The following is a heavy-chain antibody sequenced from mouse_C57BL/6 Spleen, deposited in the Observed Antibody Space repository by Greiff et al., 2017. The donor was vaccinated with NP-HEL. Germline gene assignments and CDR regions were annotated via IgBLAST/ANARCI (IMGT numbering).Heavy chain of an antibody. CDR3: ARDKDYSNYEDYAMDY. CDR2: ISDGGSYT. V-gene: IGHV5-4*01. CDR1: GFTFSSYA. J-gene: IGHJ4*01. D-gene: IGHD2-5*01. Sequence: EVKLQESGGGLVKPGGSLKLSCAASGFTFSSYAMSWVRQTPEKRLEWVATISDGGSYTYYPDNVKGRFTISRDNAKNNLYLQMSHLKSEDTAMYYCARDKDYSNYEDYAMDYWGQGTSVTVSS.